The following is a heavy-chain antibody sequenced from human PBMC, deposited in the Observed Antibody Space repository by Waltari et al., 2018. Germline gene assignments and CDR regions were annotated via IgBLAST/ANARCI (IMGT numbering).Heavy chain of an antibody. CDR1: GFSLTTTNVG. D-gene: IGHD6-13*01. CDR3: VRKADIGQLAFDS. J-gene: IGHJ4*01. V-gene: IGHV2-5*02. CDR2: IYWDDDK. Sequence: QVTLKESGPALVKPTQTLTLTCTFSGFSLTTTNVGLGWTRQPSRKTLEWLAHIYWDDDKRYNTSLKSRLTISKDTSKNQVVLTMTNMDPVDTAIYYCVRKADIGQLAFDSWGHGVLVTVSS.